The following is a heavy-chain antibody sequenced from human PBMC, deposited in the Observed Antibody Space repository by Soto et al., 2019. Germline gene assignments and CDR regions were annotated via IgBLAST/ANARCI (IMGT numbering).Heavy chain of an antibody. Sequence: GASVKVSCKASGYTFTGYYMHWVRQAPGQGLEWMGWINPNSGGTNYAQKFQGWVTMTRDTSISTAYMELSRLRSDDTAVYYCARGTYYDFWSGYYSDYYYYMDVWGKGTTVTVSS. CDR3: ARGTYYDFWSGYYSDYYYYMDV. V-gene: IGHV1-2*04. J-gene: IGHJ6*03. CDR1: GYTFTGYY. D-gene: IGHD3-3*01. CDR2: INPNSGGT.